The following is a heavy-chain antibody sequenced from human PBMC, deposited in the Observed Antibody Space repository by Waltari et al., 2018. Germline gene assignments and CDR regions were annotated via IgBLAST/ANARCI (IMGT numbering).Heavy chain of an antibody. CDR2: IYSGGRT. D-gene: IGHD3-16*01. CDR3: ARFGLALDL. CDR1: TFPVTKHA. J-gene: IGHJ3*01. Sequence: EVQLLESGGGLVTPGGSLRLSCAASTFPVTKHAMSGVRKAPGKGLEVVSVIYSGGRTDFGDSVKGRFTMSRDDSKNTVYLQMNSLRPEDTALYYCARFGLALDLWGQGTMVTVFS. V-gene: IGHV3-23*03.